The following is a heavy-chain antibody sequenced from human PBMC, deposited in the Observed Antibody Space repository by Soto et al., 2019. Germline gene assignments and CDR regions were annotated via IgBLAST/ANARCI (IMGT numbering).Heavy chain of an antibody. D-gene: IGHD3-3*01. CDR1: GFTFSSYW. J-gene: IGHJ4*02. CDR2: INSDGSST. CDR3: TASDFWSGRDY. V-gene: IGHV3-74*01. Sequence: PGGSLRLSCAASGFTFSSYWMHWVRQAPGKGLVWVSRINSDGSSTSYADSVKGRFTISRDNAKNTLYLQMNSLRAEDTAVYYCTASDFWSGRDYWGQGTLVTVSS.